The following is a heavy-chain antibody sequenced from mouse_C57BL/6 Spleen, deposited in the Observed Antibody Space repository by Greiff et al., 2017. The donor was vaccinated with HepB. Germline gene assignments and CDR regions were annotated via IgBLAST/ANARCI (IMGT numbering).Heavy chain of an antibody. V-gene: IGHV1-22*01. Sequence: EVQLQQSGPELVKPGASVKMSCKASGYTFTDYNMHWVKQSHGKSLEWIGYINPNNGGTSYNQKFKGKATLTVNKSSSTAYMELRSLTSEDSAVYYCARVGYGSSWGYFDVWGTGTTVTVSS. CDR1: GYTFTDYN. CDR2: INPNNGGT. J-gene: IGHJ1*03. CDR3: ARVGYGSSWGYFDV. D-gene: IGHD1-1*01.